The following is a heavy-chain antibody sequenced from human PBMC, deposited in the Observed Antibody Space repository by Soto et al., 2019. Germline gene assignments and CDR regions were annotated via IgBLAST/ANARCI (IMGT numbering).Heavy chain of an antibody. Sequence: SETLSLTCTVSGGSISSSSYYWGWIRQPPGKGLEWIGSIYYSGSTYYNPSLKSRVTISVDTSKNQFSLKLSSVTAADTAVYYCARSSGDFWSGYYPDVLVWFDPWGQGTLVTVSS. J-gene: IGHJ5*02. CDR2: IYYSGST. CDR1: GGSISSSSYY. CDR3: ARSSGDFWSGYYPDVLVWFDP. V-gene: IGHV4-39*01. D-gene: IGHD3-3*01.